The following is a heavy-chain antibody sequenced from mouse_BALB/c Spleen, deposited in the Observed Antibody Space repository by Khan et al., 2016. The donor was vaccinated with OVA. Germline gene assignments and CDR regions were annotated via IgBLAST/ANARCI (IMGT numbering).Heavy chain of an antibody. Sequence: VQLKQSGPELVKPGASVKISCKASGYSFTGYFMNWVMQSHGKSLEWIGRINPHIGETLYNQKFKDKATLTVDESSSTAHMELRSLASEESAVYYCTRIYRSDFDYWGQGTTLTVSS. D-gene: IGHD1-1*01. CDR3: TRIYRSDFDY. CDR2: INPHIGET. J-gene: IGHJ2*01. V-gene: IGHV1-20*02. CDR1: GYSFTGYF.